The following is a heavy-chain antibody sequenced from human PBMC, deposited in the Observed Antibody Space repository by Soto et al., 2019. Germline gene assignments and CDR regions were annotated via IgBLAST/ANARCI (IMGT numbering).Heavy chain of an antibody. CDR3: VHRGPVDETGMGFDF. CDR2: VYWDDDK. D-gene: IGHD3-9*01. J-gene: IGHJ4*02. Sequence: QITLRESGPALVKPTQTLTLTCTFSGFSLNSRGVGVGWVRQPPGKALEWLAIVYWDDDKRYGPSLRSRLSIRKDTPKNQVVLTLTNTDPVDTATYYCVHRGPVDETGMGFDFWGQGSLVTVSS. CDR1: GFSLNSRGVG. V-gene: IGHV2-5*05.